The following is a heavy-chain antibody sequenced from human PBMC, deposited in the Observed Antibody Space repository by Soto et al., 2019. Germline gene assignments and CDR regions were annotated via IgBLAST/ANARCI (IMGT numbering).Heavy chain of an antibody. CDR3: AKGALRFLEWLSTVGYFDY. D-gene: IGHD3-3*01. CDR2: ISWNSGSI. V-gene: IGHV3-9*01. CDR1: GFTFDDYA. Sequence: GGSLRLSCAASGFTFDDYAMHWVRQAPGKGLEWVSGISWNSGSIGYADSVKGRFTISRDNAKNSLYLQMNSLRAEDTALYYCAKGALRFLEWLSTVGYFDYWGQGTLVTVSS. J-gene: IGHJ4*02.